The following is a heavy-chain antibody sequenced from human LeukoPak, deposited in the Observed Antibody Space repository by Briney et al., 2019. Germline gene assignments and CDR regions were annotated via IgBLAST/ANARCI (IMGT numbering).Heavy chain of an antibody. D-gene: IGHD3-9*01. CDR1: GYTFTSYG. V-gene: IGHV1-18*01. Sequence: GASVKVSCKASGYTFTSYGISWVRQAPGQGLEWMGWISAYNGNTNYAQKFRGRVTMYTDTSTSTAYMELRSLRFDDTAIYYCVKDWHILTGRNCFDPWGQGTLVTVSS. CDR3: VKDWHILTGRNCFDP. CDR2: ISAYNGNT. J-gene: IGHJ5*02.